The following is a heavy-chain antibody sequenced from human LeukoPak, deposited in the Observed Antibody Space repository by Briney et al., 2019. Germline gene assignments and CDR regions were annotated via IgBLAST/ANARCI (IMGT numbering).Heavy chain of an antibody. CDR1: GYTFTSYD. Sequence: ASVKVSCEASGYTFTSYDINWVRQATGQGLEWMGWMNPNSGNTGYAQKFQGRVTMTRNTSISTAYMELSSLRSEDTAVYYCARGLSVAYDSSGYSKDVWGKGTTVTVSS. J-gene: IGHJ6*04. D-gene: IGHD3-22*01. CDR2: MNPNSGNT. CDR3: ARGLSVAYDSSGYSKDV. V-gene: IGHV1-8*01.